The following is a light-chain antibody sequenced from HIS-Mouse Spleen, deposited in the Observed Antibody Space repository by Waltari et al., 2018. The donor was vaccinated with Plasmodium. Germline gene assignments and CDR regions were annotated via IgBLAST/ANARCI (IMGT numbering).Light chain of an antibody. J-gene: IGLJ3*02. V-gene: IGLV3-10*01. CDR3: YSTDSSGNHRV. CDR2: EDR. Sequence: SYELTQPPSVSVSPGQTARITCPGGALPKKYAYWYQQKSGQAPVLVIYEDRKRPSGIPERFSGSSSGTMATLTISGAQVEDEADYYCYSTDSSGNHRVFGGGTKLTVL. CDR1: ALPKKY.